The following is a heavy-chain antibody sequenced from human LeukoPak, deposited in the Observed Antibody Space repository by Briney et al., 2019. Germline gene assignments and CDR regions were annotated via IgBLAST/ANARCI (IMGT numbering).Heavy chain of an antibody. V-gene: IGHV4-59*08. CDR2: IYYSGST. J-gene: IGHJ4*02. CDR3: ARRSRGNFYFDY. CDR1: GGSISSLY. D-gene: IGHD1-26*01. Sequence: SETLSLTCTISGGSISSLYWSWIPQPPGKGLEWIGSIYYSGSTNCNPSLKSRVTISVDTSKNQFSLKLSSVTAADTAVYYCARRSRGNFYFDYWGQGTLVTVSS.